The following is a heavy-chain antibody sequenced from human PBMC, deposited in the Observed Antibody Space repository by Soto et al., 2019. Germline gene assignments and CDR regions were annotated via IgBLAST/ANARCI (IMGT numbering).Heavy chain of an antibody. V-gene: IGHV1-69*01. Sequence: QVQLVQSGAEVKKPGSSVKVSCKASGGTFSSYAISWVRQAPGQGLEWMGGIIPIFGTANYAQKFQGRVTITADESTSTGYMELSSLRSEDTAVYYCARGLRGCSGGSCYTSRYYYGMDVWGQGTTVTVSS. D-gene: IGHD2-15*01. J-gene: IGHJ6*02. CDR1: GGTFSSYA. CDR2: IIPIFGTA. CDR3: ARGLRGCSGGSCYTSRYYYGMDV.